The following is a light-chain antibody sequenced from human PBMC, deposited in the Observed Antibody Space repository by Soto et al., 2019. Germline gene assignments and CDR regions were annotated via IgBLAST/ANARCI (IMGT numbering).Light chain of an antibody. CDR1: QSVRSY. CDR2: DAS. CDR3: QQRSDWPPYT. J-gene: IGKJ2*01. V-gene: IGKV3-11*01. Sequence: EIVLTQSPATLSLSPGERATLSCRASQSVRSYLAWYQQKPGQAPRLLIYDASNRATGIPARFSGSGSGTDFTLTISSLEPEDFAVYYCQQRSDWPPYTFGQGTTLEIK.